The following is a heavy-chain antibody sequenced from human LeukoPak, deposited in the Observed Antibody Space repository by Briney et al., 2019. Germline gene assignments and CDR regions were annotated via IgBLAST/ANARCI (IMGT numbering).Heavy chain of an antibody. CDR1: GYKFTSYG. Sequence: ASVKVSCKASGYKFTSYGISWVRQAPGQGLDWMGWISAYNGNTNYAHNLQGRVTMTTDTSTSTAYMELRSLRSDDTAVYYCARGATENWFDPWAQGTLVTVSS. CDR3: ARGATENWFDP. V-gene: IGHV1-18*01. D-gene: IGHD5-12*01. CDR2: ISAYNGNT. J-gene: IGHJ5*02.